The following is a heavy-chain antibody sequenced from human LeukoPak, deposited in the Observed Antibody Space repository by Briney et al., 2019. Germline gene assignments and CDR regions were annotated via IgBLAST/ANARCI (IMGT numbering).Heavy chain of an antibody. Sequence: GGSLRLSCAASGFTVSSNYMSWVRQAPGKGLEWVSVIYSGGSTYYADSVKGRFTISRDNSKNTLYLQMNSLRAEDTAAYYCARTYYGDYLHYYYGMDVWGQGTTVTVSS. CDR1: GFTVSSNY. CDR3: ARTYYGDYLHYYYGMDV. V-gene: IGHV3-53*01. D-gene: IGHD4-17*01. J-gene: IGHJ6*02. CDR2: IYSGGST.